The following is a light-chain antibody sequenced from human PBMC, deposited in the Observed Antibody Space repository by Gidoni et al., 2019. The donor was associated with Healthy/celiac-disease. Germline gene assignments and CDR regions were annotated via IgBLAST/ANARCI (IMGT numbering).Light chain of an antibody. CDR2: QDR. V-gene: IGLV3-1*01. CDR1: KLGDKY. Sequence: YELTQPPSVSVSPGQTASITCSGDKLGDKYACWYQQKPGQSPVLVIYQDRKRPSRIPERFSGSNSGNTATLTISGTQAMDEADYYCQAWDSSIVVFGGGTKLTVL. CDR3: QAWDSSIVV. J-gene: IGLJ2*01.